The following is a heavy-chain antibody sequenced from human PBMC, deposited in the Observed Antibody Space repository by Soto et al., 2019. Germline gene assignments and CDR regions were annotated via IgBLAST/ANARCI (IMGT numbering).Heavy chain of an antibody. CDR2: INHSGST. D-gene: IGHD2-8*01. V-gene: IGHV4-34*01. Sequence: SETLSLTCAVYGGSFIGYYWSWIRQPPGKGLEWIGEINHSGSTNYNPSLKSRVTISVDTSKNQFSLKLSSVTAADTAVYYCGSSPANRGGRMVYGFLYYYYGMDVWGQGTTVTVSS. CDR3: GSSPANRGGRMVYGFLYYYYGMDV. CDR1: GGSFIGYY. J-gene: IGHJ6*02.